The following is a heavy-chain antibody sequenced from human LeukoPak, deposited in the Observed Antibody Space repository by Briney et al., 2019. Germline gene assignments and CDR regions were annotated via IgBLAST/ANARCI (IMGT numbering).Heavy chain of an antibody. J-gene: IGHJ6*02. CDR3: ARDLRGYSYYYGMDV. V-gene: IGHV1-46*01. Sequence: ASVKVSCKASGYTFTSYYMHWVRQAPGQGLEWMGIINPSGGSTSYAQKFQGRVTMTRDTSTNTVYMELSSLRSEDTAVYYCARDLRGYSYYYGMDVWGQGTTVTVSS. D-gene: IGHD5-12*01. CDR2: INPSGGST. CDR1: GYTFTSYY.